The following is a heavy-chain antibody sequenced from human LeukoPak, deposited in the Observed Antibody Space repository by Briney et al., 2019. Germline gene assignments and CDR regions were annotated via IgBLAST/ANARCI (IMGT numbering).Heavy chain of an antibody. CDR3: ARGSGANIYTYSLAY. CDR2: INWNGAIT. D-gene: IGHD1-14*01. J-gene: IGHJ4*01. V-gene: IGHV3-20*04. Sequence: PGGTLRLSCAASGFSLDDYGMNWVRQASGKGLEWGSAINWNGAITSYADSAKGRFTISRDNAKRTLYLQMHSLRAEDTAFYFCARGSGANIYTYSLAYWGQGTLVTVSS. CDR1: GFSLDDYG.